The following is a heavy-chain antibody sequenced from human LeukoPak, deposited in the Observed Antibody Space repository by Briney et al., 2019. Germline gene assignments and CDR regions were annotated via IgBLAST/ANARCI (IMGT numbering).Heavy chain of an antibody. D-gene: IGHD1-14*01. Sequence: SETLSLTCTVSGGSISSYYWSWIRQPPGKGLEWIGYIYYSGSTNYNPSLKSRVTISVDTSKNQFSLKLSSVTAADTAVYYCARDEPFYYFDYWGQGTLVTVSS. J-gene: IGHJ4*02. CDR1: GGSISSYY. CDR3: ARDEPFYYFDY. CDR2: IYYSGST. V-gene: IGHV4-59*12.